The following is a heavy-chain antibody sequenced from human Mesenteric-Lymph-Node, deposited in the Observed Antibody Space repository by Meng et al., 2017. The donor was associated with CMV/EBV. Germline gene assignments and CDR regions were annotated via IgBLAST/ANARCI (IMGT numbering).Heavy chain of an antibody. CDR3: AKGAPGNYYAMDV. J-gene: IGHJ6*02. CDR1: GFKCDDYG. CDR2: SIWSGGAT. Sequence: SLKISCAASGFKCDDYGMHWVRQVPGKGLEWASGSIWSGGATAYADSVKGRFTISRDNAKKSLYLQMNSLRDEDSASYYCAKGAPGNYYAMDVWGQGTTVTVSS. V-gene: IGHV3-9*01.